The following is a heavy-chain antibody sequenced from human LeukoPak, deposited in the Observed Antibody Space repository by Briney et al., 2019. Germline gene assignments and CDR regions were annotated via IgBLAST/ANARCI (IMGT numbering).Heavy chain of an antibody. D-gene: IGHD3-16*01. CDR3: ARGGGLDV. Sequence: GGSLRLSYAASGFTFSDYYMSWIRQAPGKGLEWVASINHNGNVNYYVDSVKGRFTISRDNAKNSLYLQMSNLRAEDTAVYFCARGGGLDVWGQGATVTVSS. CDR1: GFTFSDYY. V-gene: IGHV3-7*03. CDR2: INHNGNVN. J-gene: IGHJ6*02.